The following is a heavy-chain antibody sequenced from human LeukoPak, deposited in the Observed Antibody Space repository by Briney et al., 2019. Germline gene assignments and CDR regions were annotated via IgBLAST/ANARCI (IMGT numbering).Heavy chain of an antibody. V-gene: IGHV4-59*11. CDR3: ARSDGAGATDY. CDR1: GGSTSSHY. D-gene: IGHD1-26*01. CDR2: IYYTGST. J-gene: IGHJ4*02. Sequence: PSETLSLTCSVSGGSTSSHYWSWMRQPPGKGLEWIGYIYYTGSTDYNPSLKSRVTISVDTSKNQLSLKLSSVTAADAAVYYCARSDGAGATDYWGQGTLVTVSS.